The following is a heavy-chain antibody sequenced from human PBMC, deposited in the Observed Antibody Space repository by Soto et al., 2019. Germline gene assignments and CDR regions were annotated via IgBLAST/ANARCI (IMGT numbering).Heavy chain of an antibody. CDR1: GDSVSSNSAA. V-gene: IGHV6-1*01. D-gene: IGHD1-20*01. CDR3: ARDGYNWNPGGDYYYYYGMDV. Sequence: PSQTLSLTCAISGDSVSSNSAAWNWIRQSPSRGLKWLGRTYYRSKWYNDYAVSVKSRITINPDTSKNQFSLQLNSVTPEDTAVYYCARDGYNWNPGGDYYYYYGMDVWGQGTTVTVSS. CDR2: TYYRSKWYN. J-gene: IGHJ6*02.